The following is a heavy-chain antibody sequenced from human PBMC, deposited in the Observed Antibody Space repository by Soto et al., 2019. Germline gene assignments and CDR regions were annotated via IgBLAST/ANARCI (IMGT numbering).Heavy chain of an antibody. J-gene: IGHJ6*02. CDR1: GFTFSIYP. D-gene: IGHD3-3*01. CDR2: ISGSGGST. Sequence: PGGSLRLSCAASGFTFSIYPMSWVRQAPGKGLEWVSSISGSGGSTYYADSVKGRFTISRDNSKDTLYLQMNSLRAEDTAVYYCARARRTGITIFGVVILPKYGMDVWGQGTTVTVSS. CDR3: ARARRTGITIFGVVILPKYGMDV. V-gene: IGHV3-23*01.